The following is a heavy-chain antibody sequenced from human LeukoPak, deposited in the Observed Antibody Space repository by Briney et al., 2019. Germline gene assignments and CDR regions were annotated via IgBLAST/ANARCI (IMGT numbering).Heavy chain of an antibody. J-gene: IGHJ3*02. CDR1: GYSFTTSW. CDR2: IYPGDSDT. D-gene: IGHD1-26*01. Sequence: GESLKISCKSSGYSFTTSWIAWVRQMPGKGQEWMGIIYPGDSDTRYSPSFQGQVTISADKSISTAYLQWSSLKASDTAMYYCARLLAAATTDAFDIWGQGTMVTISS. CDR3: ARLLAAATTDAFDI. V-gene: IGHV5-51*01.